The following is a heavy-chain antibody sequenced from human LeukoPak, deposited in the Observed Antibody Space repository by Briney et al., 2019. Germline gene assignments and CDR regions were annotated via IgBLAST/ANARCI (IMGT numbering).Heavy chain of an antibody. D-gene: IGHD3-9*01. Sequence: ASVTVSFKASGYTFTMYGISWVRQAPGQGLEWMGWISAYNGNTDYAQKLHGRVTLTTGTSTSTAYMELRSLRSDDTAVYYCAREGLDILTGYPHDYWGQGTLVTVSS. CDR3: AREGLDILTGYPHDY. V-gene: IGHV1-18*01. CDR2: ISAYNGNT. J-gene: IGHJ4*02. CDR1: GYTFTMYG.